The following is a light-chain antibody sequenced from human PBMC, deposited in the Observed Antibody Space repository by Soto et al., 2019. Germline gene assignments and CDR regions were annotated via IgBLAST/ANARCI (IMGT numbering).Light chain of an antibody. V-gene: IGLV2-14*03. Sequence: QSALTQPASVSGSPGQSITISCTGTSTDVGGFNYVSWYQHHPGKAPKLMISDVSNRPSGVSNRFSGSKSGNTASLTISGLQAEDEGHYYCGSYTSSSTHVVFGGGTKLTVL. CDR1: STDVGGFNY. CDR2: DVS. J-gene: IGLJ2*01. CDR3: GSYTSSSTHVV.